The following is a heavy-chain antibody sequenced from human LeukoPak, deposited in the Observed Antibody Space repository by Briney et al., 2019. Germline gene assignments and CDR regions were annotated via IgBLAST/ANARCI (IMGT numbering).Heavy chain of an antibody. Sequence: GRSLSLSCAASGFTFSSYGMHWVRQAPGKGLEWVAVISYDGSNKYYADSVKGRFTISRDNSKNTLYLQMNSLRAEDTAVYYCAKNSIAAAGTYYYYYGMDVWGQGTTVTVSS. CDR2: ISYDGSNK. V-gene: IGHV3-30*18. CDR1: GFTFSSYG. D-gene: IGHD6-13*01. CDR3: AKNSIAAAGTYYYYYGMDV. J-gene: IGHJ6*02.